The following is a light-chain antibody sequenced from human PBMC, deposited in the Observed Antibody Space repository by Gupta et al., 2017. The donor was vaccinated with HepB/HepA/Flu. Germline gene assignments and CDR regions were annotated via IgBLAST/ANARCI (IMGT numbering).Light chain of an antibody. CDR3: HQEDSTPKT. V-gene: IGKV4-1*01. CDR2: WAS. Sequence: DIVMTQSPDSLAVSLGERATINCKSSQSGLYSSNNKNYLAWYQQKPGQPPKLLIYWASTRESGVPDRFSGRGSVTDFTLTISSLQAEDVAVYYCHQEDSTPKTFGQGTKVEIK. J-gene: IGKJ1*01. CDR1: QSGLYSSNNKNY.